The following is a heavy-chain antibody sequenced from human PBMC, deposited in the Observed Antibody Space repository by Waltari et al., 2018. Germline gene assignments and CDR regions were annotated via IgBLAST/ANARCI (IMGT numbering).Heavy chain of an antibody. CDR3: ARALRLYFGVVMYYYYGMDV. J-gene: IGHJ6*02. D-gene: IGHD3-3*01. V-gene: IGHV3-30*01. Sequence: PGKGLEWVAVISYDGSNKYYADSVKGRFTISRDNSKNTLYLQMNSLRAEDTAVYYCARALRLYFGVVMYYYYGMDVWGQGTTVTVSS. CDR2: ISYDGSNK.